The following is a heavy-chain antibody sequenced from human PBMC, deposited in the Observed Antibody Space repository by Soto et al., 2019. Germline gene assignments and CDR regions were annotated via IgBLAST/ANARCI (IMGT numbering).Heavy chain of an antibody. CDR1: GGSISSGGYY. J-gene: IGHJ4*02. CDR3: AREVTVTTPFYFDY. CDR2: IYYSGST. V-gene: IGHV4-31*03. D-gene: IGHD4-4*01. Sequence: QVQLQESGPGLVKPSQTLSLTCTVSGGSISSGGYYWSWIRQHPGKGLEWIGYIYYSGSTYYNPSLKSRVTLSVDTSKNQFSLKLSSVTAADTAVYYCAREVTVTTPFYFDYWGQGTLVTVSS.